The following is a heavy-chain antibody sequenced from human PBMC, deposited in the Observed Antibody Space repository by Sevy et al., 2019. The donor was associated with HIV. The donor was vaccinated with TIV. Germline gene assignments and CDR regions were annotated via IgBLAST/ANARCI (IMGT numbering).Heavy chain of an antibody. Sequence: SETLSLTCTVSGGSISSGSYYWNWIRQPAGKGLEWNGRIYGSGSTNHNPSLKSRVTMSVDTSKNQFSLKLRSVTAADTAVYYCARDSGGWFGELSYWGQGTLVTVSS. V-gene: IGHV4-61*02. CDR3: ARDSGGWFGELSY. J-gene: IGHJ4*02. CDR1: GGSISSGSYY. CDR2: IYGSGST. D-gene: IGHD3-10*01.